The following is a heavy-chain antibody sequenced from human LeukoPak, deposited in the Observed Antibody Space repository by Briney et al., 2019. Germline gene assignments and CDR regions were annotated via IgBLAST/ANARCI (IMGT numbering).Heavy chain of an antibody. V-gene: IGHV3-23*01. Sequence: GVSLRLSCAASGFTFRSHWMHWVRQVPGKGLEWVSAISGSGGSTYYADSVKGRFTISRDNSKNTLYLQMNSLRAEDTAVYYCAKGLGYCSGGSCYKGQYFDYWGQGTLVTVSS. J-gene: IGHJ4*02. D-gene: IGHD2-15*01. CDR2: ISGSGGST. CDR1: GFTFRSHW. CDR3: AKGLGYCSGGSCYKGQYFDY.